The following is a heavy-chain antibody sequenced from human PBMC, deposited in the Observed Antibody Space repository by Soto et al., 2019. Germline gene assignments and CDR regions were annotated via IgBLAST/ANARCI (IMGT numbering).Heavy chain of an antibody. Sequence: EVQLLESGGGLVQPGGSLRLSCAASGFTFRSYAMSWVRQAPGKGLEWVSAISASGGATYYADSVKGRFTISRDNSKNTLYLQMNSLRAEDTAVYYCAKEAGGACGGDCRIDYWGQGILVTVSS. J-gene: IGHJ4*02. CDR3: AKEAGGACGGDCRIDY. D-gene: IGHD2-21*02. CDR2: ISASGGAT. CDR1: GFTFRSYA. V-gene: IGHV3-23*01.